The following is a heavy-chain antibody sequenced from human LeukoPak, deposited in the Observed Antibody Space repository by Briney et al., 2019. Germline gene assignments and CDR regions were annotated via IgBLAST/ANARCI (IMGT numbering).Heavy chain of an antibody. CDR1: GGTFSSYA. Sequence: SVKVSCKASGGTFSSYAISWVRQAPGQGLEWMGGIIPIFGTANYAQKFQGRVTMTRDTSISTAYMELSRLRSDDTAVYYCARNLAAAGFYYYYYMDVWGKGTTVTVSS. J-gene: IGHJ6*03. D-gene: IGHD6-13*01. V-gene: IGHV1-69*05. CDR2: IIPIFGTA. CDR3: ARNLAAAGFYYYYYMDV.